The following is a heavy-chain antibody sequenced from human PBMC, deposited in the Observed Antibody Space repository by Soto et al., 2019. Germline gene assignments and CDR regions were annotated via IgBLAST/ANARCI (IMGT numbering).Heavy chain of an antibody. Sequence: GGSLRLSCTTSGFNFSDYAVAWFRQAPGKGLEWVGFIRIKADGGATQYAASVRGRFTISRDDSKSIAYLQMSSLKTDDTAVYYCTRDRPIDYWVQGALVTVSS. CDR1: GFNFSDYA. CDR2: IRIKADGGAT. V-gene: IGHV3-49*03. J-gene: IGHJ4*02. CDR3: TRDRPIDY.